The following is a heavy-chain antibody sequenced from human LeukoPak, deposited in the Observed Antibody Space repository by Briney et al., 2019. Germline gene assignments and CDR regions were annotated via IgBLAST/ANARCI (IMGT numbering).Heavy chain of an antibody. Sequence: PGGSLRLSCAASGFAFSSYEMNWVRQAPGKGLEWVSYISSSGSTKYYADSVKGRFTISRDNAKNSLYLQMNSLRAEDTAVYHCARGYGDYGLSYAFDIWGQGTMVTVSS. CDR2: ISSSGSTK. CDR3: ARGYGDYGLSYAFDI. D-gene: IGHD4-17*01. J-gene: IGHJ3*02. CDR1: GFAFSSYE. V-gene: IGHV3-48*03.